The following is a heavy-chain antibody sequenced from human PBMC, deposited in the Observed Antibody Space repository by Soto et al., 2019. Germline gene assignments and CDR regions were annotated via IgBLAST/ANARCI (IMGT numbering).Heavy chain of an antibody. CDR1: GGTFSTSA. CDR2: IMPVFATT. Sequence: QVQLMQSGAEVKKPGSSVKVSCKASGGTFSTSAISWVRQAPGEGLEWVGGIMPVFATTDYAQKFQGRVTISADESTTTAYLELTSPTTDDTAVYYCSRDKDRQQLGGNYYYILDVWGQGTAITVSS. V-gene: IGHV1-69*12. J-gene: IGHJ6*02. CDR3: SRDKDRQQLGGNYYYILDV. D-gene: IGHD3-3*02.